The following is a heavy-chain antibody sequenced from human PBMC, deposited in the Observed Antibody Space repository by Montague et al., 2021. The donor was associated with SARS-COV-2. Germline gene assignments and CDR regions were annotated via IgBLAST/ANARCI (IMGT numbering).Heavy chain of an antibody. CDR1: GGSTNYYY. Sequence: SETLSLTCIVSGGSTNYYYWSWIRQSPGKGLEWIGYMYYSGSTNYNPSLKSRVTMSIDRSKNQFSLKLRFVTAADTAVYYCARVARYCTNGVCQTYYYYGLDVWGQGTTVTVSS. V-gene: IGHV4-59*01. D-gene: IGHD2-8*01. CDR2: MYYSGST. CDR3: ARVARYCTNGVCQTYYYYGLDV. J-gene: IGHJ6*02.